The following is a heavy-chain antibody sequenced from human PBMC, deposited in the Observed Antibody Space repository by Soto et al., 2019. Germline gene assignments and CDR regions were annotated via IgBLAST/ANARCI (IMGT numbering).Heavy chain of an antibody. CDR1: GFTFSSYG. CDR3: AKVMITFGGSRYGLDV. CDR2: ISYDGGNK. D-gene: IGHD3-16*01. J-gene: IGHJ6*02. Sequence: GGSLRLSCAASGFTFSSYGIHWVRQAPGKGLEWVAFISYDGGNKYYADSVKGRFTISRDNSKNTLFLQMNSLRAEDTAVYYCAKVMITFGGSRYGLDVWGQGTTVTVS. V-gene: IGHV3-30*18.